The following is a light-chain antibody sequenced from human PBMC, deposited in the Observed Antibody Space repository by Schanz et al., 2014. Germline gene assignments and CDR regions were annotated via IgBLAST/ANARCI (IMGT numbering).Light chain of an antibody. V-gene: IGLV2-14*02. CDR1: SSDIGSYNF. CDR2: EAN. CDR3: SSFTSSSSCL. J-gene: IGLJ2*01. Sequence: QSALTQPASVSGSPGQSITIACTGTSSDIGSYNFVSWYQQSPGKAPKLMISEANKRPSGVSNRFSGSKSGTTASLTISDLQAEDEADYYCSSFTSSSSCLFGGGTKLTVL.